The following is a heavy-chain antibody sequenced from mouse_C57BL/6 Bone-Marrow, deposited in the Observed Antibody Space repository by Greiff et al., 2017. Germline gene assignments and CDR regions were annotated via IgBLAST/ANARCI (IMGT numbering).Heavy chain of an antibody. CDR3: ARGYDYSNSYYFDY. CDR1: GFNIKNTY. CDR2: IDPANGNT. V-gene: IGHV14-3*01. J-gene: IGHJ2*01. D-gene: IGHD2-5*01. Sequence: EVKLVESVAELVRPGASVKLSCTASGFNIKNTYMHWVKQRPEQGLEWIGRIDPANGNTKYAPKFQGKATITADTSSNTAYLQLSSLTSEDTAIYYCARGYDYSNSYYFDYWGQGTTLTVSS.